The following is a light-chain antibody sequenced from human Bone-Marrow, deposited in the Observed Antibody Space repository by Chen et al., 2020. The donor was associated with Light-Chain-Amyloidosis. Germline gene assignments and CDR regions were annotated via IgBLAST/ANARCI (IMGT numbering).Light chain of an antibody. Sequence: QSALTQPRSVSGSPGQSVTISCTGPRSDVGANNFVSWYQQHPGKAPELMIYDVSKRPSVVPVRFSGSKSGNTASLTISGLQAEDEADYYCCSDAGSYTYWVFGGGTKLTVL. CDR2: DVS. CDR3: CSDAGSYTYWV. V-gene: IGLV2-11*01. CDR1: RSDVGANNF. J-gene: IGLJ3*02.